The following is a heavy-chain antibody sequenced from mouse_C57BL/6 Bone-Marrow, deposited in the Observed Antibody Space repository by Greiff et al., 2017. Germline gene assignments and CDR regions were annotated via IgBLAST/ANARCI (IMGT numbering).Heavy chain of an antibody. V-gene: IGHV14-4*01. J-gene: IGHJ2*01. Sequence: EVQLQQSGAELVRPGASVQLSCTASGFNIKDDYIHWVKQRPEQGLEWIGWIDPEIGDTEYASKFQGKATITSDTSSNTAYLQLSSLKSEDTAVYYCSSFDGNYFDFWGQGTPLTVAS. CDR2: IDPEIGDT. D-gene: IGHD2-3*01. CDR3: SSFDGNYFDF. CDR1: GFNIKDDY.